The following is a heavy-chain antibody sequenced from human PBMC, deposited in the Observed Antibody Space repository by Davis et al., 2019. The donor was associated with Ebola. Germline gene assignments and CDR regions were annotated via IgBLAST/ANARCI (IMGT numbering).Heavy chain of an antibody. D-gene: IGHD6-6*01. CDR2: IYSGGST. J-gene: IGHJ6*02. V-gene: IGHV3-53*01. CDR3: AGIAARAYYYGMDV. CDR1: GFTFSNAW. Sequence: GESLKISCAAFGFTFSNAWMNWVRQAPGKGLEWVSVIYSGGSTYYADSVKGRFTISRDNSKNTLYLQMNSLRAEDTAVYYCAGIAARAYYYGMDVWGQGTTVTVSS.